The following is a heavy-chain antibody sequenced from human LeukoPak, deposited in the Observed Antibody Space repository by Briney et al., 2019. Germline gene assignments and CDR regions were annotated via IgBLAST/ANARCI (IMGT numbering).Heavy chain of an antibody. CDR3: ARDWGIEYYFDY. J-gene: IGHJ4*02. CDR1: GFTFSSYS. CDR2: ISNSSSTI. V-gene: IGHV3-48*04. Sequence: PGGALRLYCAASGFTFSSYSMNWVRQAPGKGLEWVSYISNSSSTIYYADSVKGRFTISRDNAKNSLYLQMNSVSAEDTAVYYCARDWGIEYYFDYWGQGTLVTVSS. D-gene: IGHD3-16*01.